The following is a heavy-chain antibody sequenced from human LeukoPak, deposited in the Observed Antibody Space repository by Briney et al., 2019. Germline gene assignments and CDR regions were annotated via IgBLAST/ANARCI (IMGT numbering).Heavy chain of an antibody. Sequence: PGGSLRLSCAASGFTVSSNYMNWVRQAPGKGVEWVSLIYSGGTTNYADSVKGRFTISRDNSKNTLYLQMDSLRAEDTAVYYCARGPRPGNSGYPNLEHWGQGTLVTVSS. CDR1: GFTVSSNY. CDR3: ARGPRPGNSGYPNLEH. J-gene: IGHJ4*02. CDR2: IYSGGTT. V-gene: IGHV3-53*01. D-gene: IGHD5-12*01.